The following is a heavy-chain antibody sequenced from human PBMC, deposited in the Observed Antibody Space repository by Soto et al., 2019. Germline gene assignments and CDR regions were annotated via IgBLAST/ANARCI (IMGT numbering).Heavy chain of an antibody. CDR1: GYTFTSYG. Sequence: ASVKVSCKASGYTFTSYGISWVRQAPGQGLEWMGWISAYNGNTNYAQKLQGRVTMTTDTSTSTAYMELRSLRSDDTAVYYCARDHPRITSGPAHNYYYYYGMDVWGQGTTVTVS. CDR2: ISAYNGNT. CDR3: ARDHPRITSGPAHNYYYYYGMDV. V-gene: IGHV1-18*01. D-gene: IGHD3-3*01. J-gene: IGHJ6*02.